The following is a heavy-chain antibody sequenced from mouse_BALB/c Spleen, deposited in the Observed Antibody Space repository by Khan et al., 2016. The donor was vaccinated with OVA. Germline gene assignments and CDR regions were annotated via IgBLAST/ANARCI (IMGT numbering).Heavy chain of an antibody. CDR3: AKKSTRASY. J-gene: IGHJ2*01. CDR1: GYTFTSYT. CDR2: INPSSGYT. V-gene: IGHV1-4*01. D-gene: IGHD3-1*01. Sequence: VQLQQSGAELVKPGASVKMSCKASGYTFTSYTMHWVKQRPGQGLEWIGYINPSSGYTKYNQKFKDKATLTADKSSSTAYMQRSSLTSEDSAVYDCAKKSTRASYWGQGTTLTVSS.